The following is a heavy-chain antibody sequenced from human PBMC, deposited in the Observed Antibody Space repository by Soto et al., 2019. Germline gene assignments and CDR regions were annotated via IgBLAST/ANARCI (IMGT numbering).Heavy chain of an antibody. D-gene: IGHD3-10*01. V-gene: IGHV1-69*13. CDR2: IIPIFGTA. CDR3: ASTITMVRGVIITRGYYYYGMDV. CDR1: GGTFSSYA. Sequence: SVKVSCKASGGTFSSYAISWVRQAPGQGLEWMGGIIPIFGTANYAQKFQGRVTITADESTSTAYMELSSLRSEDTAVYYCASTITMVRGVIITRGYYYYGMDVWGQGTTVTVSS. J-gene: IGHJ6*02.